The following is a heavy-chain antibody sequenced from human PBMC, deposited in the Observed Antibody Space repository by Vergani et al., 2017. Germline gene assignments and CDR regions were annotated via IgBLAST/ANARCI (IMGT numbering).Heavy chain of an antibody. CDR3: ARDSTRFRTVTYRGSDFDY. J-gene: IGHJ4*02. Sequence: QVQLVQSGAEVKKPGASVKVSCKASGYTFTSYGISWVRQAPGQGLEWMGWISAYNGNPNYAQKLPGIVTMTTDTSTRTDYMDLRSLRADDTAVYYCARDSTRFRTVTYRGSDFDYWGQGTLVTVSS. V-gene: IGHV1-18*01. CDR1: GYTFTSYG. CDR2: ISAYNGNP. D-gene: IGHD4-17*01.